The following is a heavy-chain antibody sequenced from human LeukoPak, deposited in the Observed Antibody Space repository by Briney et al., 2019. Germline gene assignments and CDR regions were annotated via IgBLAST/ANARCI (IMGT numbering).Heavy chain of an antibody. V-gene: IGHV3-30-3*01. CDR2: ISYDGTST. J-gene: IGHJ1*01. D-gene: IGHD6-13*01. CDR1: GFTFSSYA. CDR3: SRGGTSNWYGYFQH. Sequence: LPGRSLRLSCAASGFTFSSYAMHWVGHAPGKGLEGVAVISYDGTSTYYVASVKGRFTLSRDNSKTTMYLQMNSLRAEDTAVYYCSRGGTSNWYGYFQHWGQGTLVTVSS.